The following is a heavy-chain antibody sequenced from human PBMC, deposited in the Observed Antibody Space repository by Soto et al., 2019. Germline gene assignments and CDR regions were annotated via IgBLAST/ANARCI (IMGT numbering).Heavy chain of an antibody. CDR1: GFTFSSYS. J-gene: IGHJ6*02. V-gene: IGHV3-23*01. D-gene: IGHD6-19*01. CDR2: ISGSGGST. CDR3: ARDLVGSSGWYDYYGMDV. Sequence: GGSLGLSFVAPGFTFSSYSMSWVRQAPGKGLEWVSAISGSGGSTYYADSVKGRFTISRDNSKNTLYLQMNSLRAEDTAVYYCARDLVGSSGWYDYYGMDVWGQGTTVTVSS.